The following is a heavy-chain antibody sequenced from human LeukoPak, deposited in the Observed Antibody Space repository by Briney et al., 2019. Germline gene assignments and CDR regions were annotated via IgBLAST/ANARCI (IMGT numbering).Heavy chain of an antibody. Sequence: GGSLRLSCAASGFTFSRYNMKWVRQAPGKGLEWVSSISRTSSYIYYADSVKGRFTISRDNAKNTLYLQMNSLRAEDTAVYYCASGPQDIFDYWGQGTLVTVSS. CDR1: GFTFSRYN. J-gene: IGHJ4*02. D-gene: IGHD2-15*01. V-gene: IGHV3-21*01. CDR3: ASGPQDIFDY. CDR2: ISRTSSYI.